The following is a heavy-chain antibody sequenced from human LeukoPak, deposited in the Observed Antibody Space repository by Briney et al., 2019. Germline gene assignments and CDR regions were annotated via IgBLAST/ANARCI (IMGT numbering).Heavy chain of an antibody. Sequence: SETLSLTCTVSGGSISSSNYYWVWIRQSPGKGLEWIGSIYYSGSTNYNPSLKSRVTISVDTSKNQFSLKLSSVTAADTAVYYCARRGRIAARQNFDYWGQGTLVTVSS. D-gene: IGHD6-6*01. CDR1: GGSISSSNYY. CDR3: ARRGRIAARQNFDY. V-gene: IGHV4-39*07. CDR2: IYYSGST. J-gene: IGHJ4*02.